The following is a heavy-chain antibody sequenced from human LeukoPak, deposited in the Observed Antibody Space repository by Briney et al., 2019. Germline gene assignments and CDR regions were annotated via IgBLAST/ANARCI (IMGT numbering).Heavy chain of an antibody. CDR2: IDFHGSEK. V-gene: IGHV3-7*04. D-gene: IGHD5-12*01. J-gene: IGHJ4*02. CDR1: GFTFSSYG. Sequence: PGGSLRLSCAASGFTFSSYGMHWVRQAPGNGLEWVAKIDFHGSEKYYVDSVKGRFTISRDNAKNSLYLQMNSLRAEDTAVYYCARKATIIDYWGQGTLVTVSS. CDR3: ARKATIIDY.